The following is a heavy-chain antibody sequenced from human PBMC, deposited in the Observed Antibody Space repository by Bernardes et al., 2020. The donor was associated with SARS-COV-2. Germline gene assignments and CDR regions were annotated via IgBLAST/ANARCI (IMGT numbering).Heavy chain of an antibody. J-gene: IGHJ4*02. CDR2: IYYTGST. CDR3: AKDYLGYCSSTSCPLGY. D-gene: IGHD2-2*01. CDR1: GGSISTSIYY. Sequence: SESLSLTCTASGGSISTSIYYWGWIRQSPGKGLEWIGSIYYTGSTYYNPSLKSRVTISVDTSKNQFSLRLTSVTAADTSVYYCAKDYLGYCSSTSCPLGYWGQGTLVTVSS. V-gene: IGHV4-39*02.